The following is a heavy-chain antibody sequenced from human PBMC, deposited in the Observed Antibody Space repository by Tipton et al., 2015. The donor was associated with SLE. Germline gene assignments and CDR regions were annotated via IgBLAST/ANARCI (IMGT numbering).Heavy chain of an antibody. CDR1: GGSFSGSH. J-gene: IGHJ4*02. CDR2: IADTGRP. Sequence: TLSLTCAVSGGSFSGSHGTWIRQPPRQGLEWIGEIADTGRPNNNPSLKSRVTISLDTSKSQFSLILNSLTAADTAVYYCARGPFQRWPPGACWGQGTLVTVSS. D-gene: IGHD6-19*01. V-gene: IGHV4-34*01. CDR3: ARGPFQRWPPGAC.